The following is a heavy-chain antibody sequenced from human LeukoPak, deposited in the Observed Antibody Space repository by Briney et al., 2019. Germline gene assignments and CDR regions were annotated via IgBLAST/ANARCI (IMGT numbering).Heavy chain of an antibody. CDR1: AQSFSGYY. V-gene: IGHV4-34*01. J-gene: IGHJ4*02. D-gene: IGHD5-12*01. Sequence: SETLSLTCAVYAQSFSGYYWNWIRQPPGKGLEWIGEINHSGSTTNYNPSLKSRVTMSVDMSKNQFSLKLSSVTTADTAVYYCARKSGYARHYWGQGTLVTVSS. CDR2: INHSGSTT. CDR3: ARKSGYARHY.